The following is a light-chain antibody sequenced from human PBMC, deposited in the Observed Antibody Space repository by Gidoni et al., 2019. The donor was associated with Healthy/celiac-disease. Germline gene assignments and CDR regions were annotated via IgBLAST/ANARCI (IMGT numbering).Light chain of an antibody. V-gene: IGLV3-1*01. CDR1: KLGDKY. CDR3: QAWDSSTVV. CDR2: QDS. J-gene: IGLJ2*01. Sequence: SYELTQPPPASVSPGQKASITGSGDKLGDKYACWYQQKPGQCPVLVIYQDSKRPSGIPGRFSGSNAGNAATLTISGTQAMDEADYYCQAWDSSTVVFGGGTKLTVL.